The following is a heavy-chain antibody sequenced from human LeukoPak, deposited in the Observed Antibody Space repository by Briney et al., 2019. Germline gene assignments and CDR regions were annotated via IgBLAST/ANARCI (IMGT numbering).Heavy chain of an antibody. CDR1: GFTFSSYA. J-gene: IGHJ6*03. D-gene: IGHD5-18*01. Sequence: PGGSLRLSCAASGFTFSSYAMSWVRQAPGKGLEWVSAISGSGGSTYYADSVKGRFTIARDNSKNTLYLQMNSLRAEDTAVYYCARGRGYSYGYGVYYYYYMDVWGKGTTVTVSS. V-gene: IGHV3-23*01. CDR3: ARGRGYSYGYGVYYYYYMDV. CDR2: ISGSGGST.